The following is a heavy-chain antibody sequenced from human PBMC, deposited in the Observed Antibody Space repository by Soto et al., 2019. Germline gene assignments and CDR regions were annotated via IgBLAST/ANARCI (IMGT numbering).Heavy chain of an antibody. D-gene: IGHD5-18*01. Sequence: PSETLSLTCTVSGGSISSYYWSWIRQPPGKGLEWIGYIYYSGSTNYNPSLKSRVTISVDTSKNQFSLKLSSVTAADTAVYYCARHSKLQDPAMVSFDYWGQGTLVTVSS. CDR2: IYYSGST. CDR1: GGSISSYY. J-gene: IGHJ4*02. V-gene: IGHV4-59*08. CDR3: ARHSKLQDPAMVSFDY.